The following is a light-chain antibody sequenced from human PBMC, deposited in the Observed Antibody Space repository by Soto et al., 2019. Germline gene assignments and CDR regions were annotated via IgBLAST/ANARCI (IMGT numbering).Light chain of an antibody. CDR2: PAS. CDR1: QSISYN. CDR3: QQRTNWPPIT. Sequence: EIGVTQSPSTLSVSPGERATLSCRASQSISYNLAWYQQKPGQAPRLLIYPASTSATGIPARFSGSGSGTEFTLTISSLQSEDFAVNYCQQRTNWPPITFGQGTRLEIK. J-gene: IGKJ5*01. V-gene: IGKV3-15*01.